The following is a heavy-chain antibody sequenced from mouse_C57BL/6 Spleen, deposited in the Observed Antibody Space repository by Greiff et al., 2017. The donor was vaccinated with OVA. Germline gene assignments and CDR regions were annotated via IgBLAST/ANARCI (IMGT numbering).Heavy chain of an antibody. V-gene: IGHV1-55*01. J-gene: IGHJ1*03. CDR3: ARMEDGYWYFDV. Sequence: VQLQQPGAELVKPGASVKMSCKASGYTFTSYWITWVKQRPGQGLEWIGDIYPGSGSTNYNEKFKSKATLTVDTSSSTAYMQLSSPTSEDSAVYYCARMEDGYWYFDVWGTGTTVTVSS. D-gene: IGHD2-3*01. CDR2: IYPGSGST. CDR1: GYTFTSYW.